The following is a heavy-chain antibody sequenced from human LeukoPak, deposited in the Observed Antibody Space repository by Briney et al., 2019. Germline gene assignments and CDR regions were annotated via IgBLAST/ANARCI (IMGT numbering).Heavy chain of an antibody. J-gene: IGHJ4*02. D-gene: IGHD3-10*01. CDR3: AKTKSLYYYGSGSTFLDY. Sequence: GGSLRLSCAASGFTFSSYGMHWVRQAPGKGLEWVAVISYDGSNKYYADSVKGRFTISRDNSKNTLYLQMNSLRAEDTAVYYCAKTKSLYYYGSGSTFLDYWGQGTLVTVSS. CDR1: GFTFSSYG. V-gene: IGHV3-30*18. CDR2: ISYDGSNK.